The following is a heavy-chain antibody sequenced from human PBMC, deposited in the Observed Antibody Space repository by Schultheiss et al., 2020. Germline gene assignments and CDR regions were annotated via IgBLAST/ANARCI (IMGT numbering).Heavy chain of an antibody. Sequence: GGSLRLSCATSGFTFSSYAMSWVRQAPGKGLEWVSRINSDGSSTSYADSVKGRFTISRDNAKNTLYLQMNSLRAEDTAVYYCARDRERRGYYYGMDVWGQGTTVTVSS. CDR3: ARDRERRGYYYGMDV. CDR2: INSDGSST. V-gene: IGHV3-74*01. D-gene: IGHD1-1*01. CDR1: GFTFSSYA. J-gene: IGHJ6*02.